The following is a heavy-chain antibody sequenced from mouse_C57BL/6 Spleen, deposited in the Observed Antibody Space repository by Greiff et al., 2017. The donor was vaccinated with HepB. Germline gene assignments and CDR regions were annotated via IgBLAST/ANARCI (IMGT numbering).Heavy chain of an antibody. Sequence: VKLVESDAELVKPGASVKISCKVSGYTFTDHTIHWMKQRPEQGLEWIGYIYPRDGSTKYNEKFKGKATLTADKSSSTAYMQLNSLTSEDSAVYFCANYDYDRAFAYWGQGTLVTVSA. D-gene: IGHD2-4*01. CDR2: IYPRDGST. CDR1: GYTFTDHT. V-gene: IGHV1-78*01. J-gene: IGHJ3*01. CDR3: ANYDYDRAFAY.